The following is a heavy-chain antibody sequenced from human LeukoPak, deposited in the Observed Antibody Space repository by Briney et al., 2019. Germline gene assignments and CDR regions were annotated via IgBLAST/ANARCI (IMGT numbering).Heavy chain of an antibody. D-gene: IGHD5-18*01. V-gene: IGHV3-11*04. Sequence: KSGGSLRLSCAASGFTFSDYYMTWIRQAPGKGLEWVSYITSSATTYYADSVKGRSTISRDNAKNSLYLQMNSLRAEDTAVYYCARDGIQLWYDYYYYYMDVWGKGTTVTISS. CDR3: ARDGIQLWYDYYYYYMDV. CDR1: GFTFSDYY. CDR2: ITSSATT. J-gene: IGHJ6*03.